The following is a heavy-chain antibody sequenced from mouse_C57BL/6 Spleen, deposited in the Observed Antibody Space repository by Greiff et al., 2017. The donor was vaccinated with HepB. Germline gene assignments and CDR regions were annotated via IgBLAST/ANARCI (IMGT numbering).Heavy chain of an antibody. V-gene: IGHV1-50*01. J-gene: IGHJ4*01. CDR1: GYTFTSYW. CDR3: ARQGSGYYAMDY. CDR2: IDPSDSYT. Sequence: VQLQQPGAELVKPGASVKLSCKASGYTFTSYWMRWVKQRPGQGLEWIGEIDPSDSYTNYNQKFKGKATLTVDTSSSTAYMQLSSLTSEDSAVYYCARQGSGYYAMDYWGQGTSVTVSS. D-gene: IGHD3-2*02.